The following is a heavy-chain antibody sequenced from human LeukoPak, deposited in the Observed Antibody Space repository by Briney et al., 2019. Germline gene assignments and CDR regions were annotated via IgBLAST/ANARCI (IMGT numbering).Heavy chain of an antibody. CDR1: GDSISSGGYS. CDR2: IYHSGST. V-gene: IGHV4-30-2*01. Sequence: PSETLSLTCAVSGDSISSGGYSWRWIRQPPGKGLEWIGYIYHSGSTYYNPSLKSRVTISVDRSKNQFSLKLSSVTAADTAVYYCARGVLDSYYYYGMDVWGQGTTVTVSS. J-gene: IGHJ6*02. D-gene: IGHD3/OR15-3a*01. CDR3: ARGVLDSYYYYGMDV.